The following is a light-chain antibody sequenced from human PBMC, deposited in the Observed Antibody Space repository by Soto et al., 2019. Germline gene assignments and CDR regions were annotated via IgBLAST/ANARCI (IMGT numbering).Light chain of an antibody. V-gene: IGLV2-14*01. CDR2: DVT. Sequence: QSALTQPASVSGSPGQSITISCTGTSSDVGGYNSVSWYRQYPGKAPKLIIFDVTDRPSGISTRFSGSKSGNTASLTSSGLQADDEAVFYCTSYTSSSTTVFGTGTKLTVL. CDR1: SSDVGGYNS. J-gene: IGLJ1*01. CDR3: TSYTSSSTTV.